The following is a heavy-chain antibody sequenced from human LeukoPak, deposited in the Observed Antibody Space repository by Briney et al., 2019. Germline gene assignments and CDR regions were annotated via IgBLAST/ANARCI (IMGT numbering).Heavy chain of an antibody. CDR2: ISRTSNTI. Sequence: GGSLRLSCAASGYTFSSYSMNWVRQAPGKGLEWVSYISRTSNTIYYADSVKGRFTISRDNAKNSLYLQMNSLRDEDTALYYCAKEEGVWGQGTTVIVSS. CDR1: GYTFSSYS. J-gene: IGHJ6*02. V-gene: IGHV3-48*02. CDR3: AKEEGV.